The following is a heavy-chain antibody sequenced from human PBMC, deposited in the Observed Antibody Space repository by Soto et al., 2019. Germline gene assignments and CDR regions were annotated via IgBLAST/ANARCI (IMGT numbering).Heavy chain of an antibody. J-gene: IGHJ4*02. D-gene: IGHD1-26*01. V-gene: IGHV4-34*01. CDR2: INHSGST. Sequence: SETLSLTCAVYGGSFSGYYWSWIRLPPGKGLEWIGEINHSGSTNYNPSLKSRVTISVDTSKNQFSLKLSSVTAADTAVYYCARGIEGSYYVEYFDYRGQGTLV. CDR1: GGSFSGYY. CDR3: ARGIEGSYYVEYFDY.